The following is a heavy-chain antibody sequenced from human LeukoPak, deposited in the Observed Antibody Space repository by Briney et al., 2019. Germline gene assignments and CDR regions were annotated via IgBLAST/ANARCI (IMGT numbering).Heavy chain of an antibody. Sequence: SETLSLTCTVSGYSISSGYYWGWIRQPPGKGLEWIGSIYHSGSTNYNPSLKSRVTISVDKSKSQFSLKLSSVTAADTAVYYCARVARATLRDRRTNWFDPWGQGTLVTVSS. CDR1: GYSISSGYY. CDR3: ARVARATLRDRRTNWFDP. CDR2: IYHSGST. D-gene: IGHD1-26*01. V-gene: IGHV4-38-2*02. J-gene: IGHJ5*02.